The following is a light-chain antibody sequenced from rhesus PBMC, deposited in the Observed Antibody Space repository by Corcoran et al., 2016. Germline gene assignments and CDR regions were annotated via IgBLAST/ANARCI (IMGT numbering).Light chain of an antibody. Sequence: DIQMTQSPSSLSASVGDRVTITCWASQTFSSYLVWFQQKPGKVPKLLIYAASSLESGVPSRCSGIGSGTEFTLPISSLLPEDFATYYCQQHTSLPPYSFGQGAKVEIK. CDR3: QQHTSLPPYS. CDR1: QTFSSY. V-gene: IGKV1-44*02. CDR2: AAS. J-gene: IGKJ2*01.